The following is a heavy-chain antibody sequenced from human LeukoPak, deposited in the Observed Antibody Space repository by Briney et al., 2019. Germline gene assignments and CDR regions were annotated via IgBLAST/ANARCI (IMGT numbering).Heavy chain of an antibody. CDR3: ATYSSLNRREFQY. V-gene: IGHV3-15*01. Sequence: GGSLRLSCAASGFTFSNAWMSWVRQAPGKGLEWVGRIKRKTDGGTTDYAAPVKGRFTISRDNAKNSLYLQMNSLRAEDTAVYYCATYSSLNRREFQYWGQGTLLTVSS. CDR1: GFTFSNAW. D-gene: IGHD3-22*01. CDR2: IKRKTDGGTT. J-gene: IGHJ1*01.